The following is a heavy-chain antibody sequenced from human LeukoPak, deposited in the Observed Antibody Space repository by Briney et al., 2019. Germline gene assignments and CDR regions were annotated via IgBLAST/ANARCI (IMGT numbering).Heavy chain of an antibody. Sequence: PGGSLRLSCAASGFTFSGFAMNWVRQAPGKGLEWVSAVSSGGGTIYYADSVKGRFTISRDNSKNTLYLQMTSLRAEDTAVYYCAKVVLSRTRGPFDCWGQGTLDTVSS. V-gene: IGHV3-23*01. CDR3: AKVVLSRTRGPFDC. J-gene: IGHJ4*02. D-gene: IGHD1-14*01. CDR1: GFTFSGFA. CDR2: VSSGGGTI.